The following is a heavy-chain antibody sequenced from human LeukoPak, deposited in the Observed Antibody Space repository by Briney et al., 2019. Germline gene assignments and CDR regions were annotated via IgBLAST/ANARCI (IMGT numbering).Heavy chain of an antibody. D-gene: IGHD6-13*01. Sequence: SETLSLTCSVSGGSISSYHWSWIRQPPGKGLEWIGYIYYSGSTNYNPSLKSRVTISVDTSKNHFSLELSSATAADTAVYFCARGRVSSSTWYSTYYYFYMDVWGKGTTVTVSS. CDR3: ARGRVSSSTWYSTYYYFYMDV. CDR1: GGSISSYH. J-gene: IGHJ6*03. CDR2: IYYSGST. V-gene: IGHV4-59*01.